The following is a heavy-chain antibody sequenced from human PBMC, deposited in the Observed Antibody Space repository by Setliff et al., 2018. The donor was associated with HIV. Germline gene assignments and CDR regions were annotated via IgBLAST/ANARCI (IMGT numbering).Heavy chain of an antibody. CDR1: GASITTSSYY. D-gene: IGHD3-10*01. CDR3: AAATTLLSPRA. V-gene: IGHV4-39*01. CDR2: ISHSGTT. Sequence: PSETLSLTCAVSGASITTSSYYWGWIRQPPGKGLEWIGSISHSGTTYYSPSLNSRVTISADTSKNQFSLKLNSVSAADTAVYYCAAATTLLSPRAWGQGTLVTVSS. J-gene: IGHJ5*02.